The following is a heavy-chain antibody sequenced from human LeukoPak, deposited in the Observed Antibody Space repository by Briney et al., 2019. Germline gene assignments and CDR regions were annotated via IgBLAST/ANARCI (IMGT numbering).Heavy chain of an antibody. V-gene: IGHV3-48*04. CDR1: GFTFSSYS. CDR2: ISSSSSTI. D-gene: IGHD6-19*01. J-gene: IGHJ4*02. Sequence: GGSLRLSCAASGFTFSSYSMNWVRQAPGKGLEWVSYISSSSSTIYYADSVKGRFTISRDNAKNSLYLQMNSLRAEDTAVYYCARDQSESSGWYEGYDYWGQGTLVTVSS. CDR3: ARDQSESSGWYEGYDY.